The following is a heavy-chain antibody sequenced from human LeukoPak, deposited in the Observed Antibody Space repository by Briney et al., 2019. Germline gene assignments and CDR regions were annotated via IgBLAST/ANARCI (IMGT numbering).Heavy chain of an antibody. V-gene: IGHV3-7*01. J-gene: IGHJ4*01. CDR2: IRKDGSEK. CDR3: ARDGTAAGLYFDL. CDR1: GFTFTDYW. Sequence: GGSLRLSCAVSGFTFTDYWMNCVRQAAGKGTEWVASIRKDGSEKTYVDSVKGRFTISRDNTKNSLSLQLNGLRADDTAVYYCARDGTAAGLYFDLWGQGTLVTVSS. D-gene: IGHD6-13*01.